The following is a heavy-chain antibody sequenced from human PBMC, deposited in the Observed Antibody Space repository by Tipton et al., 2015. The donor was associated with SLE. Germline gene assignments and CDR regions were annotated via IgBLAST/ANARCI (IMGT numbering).Heavy chain of an antibody. Sequence: TLSLTCTVSGDSLSSGGYYWSWIRHHPGKGLEWIGCIHYSGSTYYNPSLKSRLTISVDTSMNQFSLRLNSVTAADTAMYYCARDRTDDWGYDSWGPGTLVTVSS. CDR3: ARDRTDDWGYDS. CDR1: GDSLSSGGYY. D-gene: IGHD7-27*01. J-gene: IGHJ4*02. V-gene: IGHV4-31*03. CDR2: IHYSGST.